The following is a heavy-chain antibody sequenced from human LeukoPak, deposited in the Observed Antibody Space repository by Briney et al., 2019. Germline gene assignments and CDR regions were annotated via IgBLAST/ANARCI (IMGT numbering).Heavy chain of an antibody. CDR2: ISYDGSNK. V-gene: IGHV3-30*18. Sequence: PGGSLRLSCAASGFTFSSYGMHWVRQAPGKGLEWVAVISYDGSNKYYADSVKGRFTISRDNSKNTLYLQMNSLRAEDTAVYYCAKDRGGFGELAGGAFDIWGQGTMVTVSS. J-gene: IGHJ3*02. D-gene: IGHD3-10*01. CDR3: AKDRGGFGELAGGAFDI. CDR1: GFTFSSYG.